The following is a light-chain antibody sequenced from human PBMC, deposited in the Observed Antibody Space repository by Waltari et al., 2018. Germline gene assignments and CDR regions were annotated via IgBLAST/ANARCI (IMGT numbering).Light chain of an antibody. J-gene: IGLJ1*01. CDR3: SSYTPSNAPGV. V-gene: IGLV2-14*01. Sequence: QSALTQPASVPGSPGQSITISCTGTDSDVGAYNFVSWYRQHPGKAPHLIIYEVSERPPGISGRFSASTADNTASLTISGLQADDEAVYYCSSYTPSNAPGVFGTGTKVTVL. CDR1: DSDVGAYNF. CDR2: EVS.